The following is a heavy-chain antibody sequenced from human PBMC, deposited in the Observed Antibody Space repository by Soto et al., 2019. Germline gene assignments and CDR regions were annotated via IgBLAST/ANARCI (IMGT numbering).Heavy chain of an antibody. Sequence: GGSLRLSCAASGFTFSSYSMNWVRQAPGKGLEWVSYISSSSSTIYYADSVKGRFTISRDNAKNSLYLQMNSLRDEDTAVYYCARDPDPSIAAAGQPDAFDIWGQGTMVTVSS. CDR3: ARDPDPSIAAAGQPDAFDI. V-gene: IGHV3-48*02. CDR2: ISSSSSTI. CDR1: GFTFSSYS. D-gene: IGHD6-13*01. J-gene: IGHJ3*02.